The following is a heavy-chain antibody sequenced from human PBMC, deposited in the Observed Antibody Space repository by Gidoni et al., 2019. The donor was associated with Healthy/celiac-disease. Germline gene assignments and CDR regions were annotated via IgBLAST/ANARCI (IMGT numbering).Heavy chain of an antibody. D-gene: IGHD5-12*01. V-gene: IGHV4-38-2*02. Sequence: QVQLQESGPGLVKPSETLSLTCAVSGYSISSGYYWGWIRQPPGKGLEWIGSIYHSGSTYYNPSLKSRVTISVDTSKNQFSLKLSSVTAADTAVYYCARDRAVATIIGYFDLWGRGTLVTVSS. CDR3: ARDRAVATIIGYFDL. CDR2: IYHSGST. J-gene: IGHJ2*01. CDR1: GYSISSGYY.